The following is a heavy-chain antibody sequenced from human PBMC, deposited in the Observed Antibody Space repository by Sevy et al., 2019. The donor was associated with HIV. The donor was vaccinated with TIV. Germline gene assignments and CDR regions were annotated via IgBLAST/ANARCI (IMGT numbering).Heavy chain of an antibody. D-gene: IGHD6-25*01. CDR2: INTNTGNP. CDR3: ARDRIAATIRWFDP. V-gene: IGHV7-4-1*02. J-gene: IGHJ5*02. Sequence: ASVKVSCKASGHTFTSYAMNWVRQAPGQGLEWMGWINTNTGNPTYAQGFTGRFVFSLDTSVSTAYLQISSLKAEDTAVYYCARDRIAATIRWFDPWGQGTLVTVSS. CDR1: GHTFTSYA.